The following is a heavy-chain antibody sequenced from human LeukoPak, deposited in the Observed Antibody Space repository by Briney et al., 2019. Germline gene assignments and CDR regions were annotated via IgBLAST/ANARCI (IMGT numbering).Heavy chain of an antibody. CDR2: IYYSGST. J-gene: IGHJ4*02. CDR1: GGSISSYY. Sequence: SETLSLTCNVSGGSISSYYWGWIRQPPGKGLEWIGSIYYSGSTYYNPSLKSRVTISVDTSKNQFSLKLSSVTAADTAVYYCARSYRSSLYYFDYWGQGTLVTVSS. D-gene: IGHD6-13*01. V-gene: IGHV4-39*07. CDR3: ARSYRSSLYYFDY.